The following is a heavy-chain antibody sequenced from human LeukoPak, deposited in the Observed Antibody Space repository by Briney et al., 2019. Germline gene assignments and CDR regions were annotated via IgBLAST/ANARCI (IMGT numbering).Heavy chain of an antibody. D-gene: IGHD3-22*01. CDR2: IIPIFGTA. J-gene: IGHJ5*02. V-gene: IGHV1-69*13. CDR3: ATKNYYDSSVPAGWFDP. Sequence: GASVKVSCKASGGTFSSYAISWVRQAPGQGLEWMGGIIPIFGTANYAQKFQGRVTITADESTSTAYMELSSLRSEDTAVYYYATKNYYDSSVPAGWFDPWGQGTLVTVSS. CDR1: GGTFSSYA.